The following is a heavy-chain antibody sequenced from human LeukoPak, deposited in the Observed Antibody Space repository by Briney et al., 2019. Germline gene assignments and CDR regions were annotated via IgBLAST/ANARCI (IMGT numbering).Heavy chain of an antibody. Sequence: GGSLRLSCAASGFTLSSDWMHWVRQAPGKGLVWVSRINSDGSTTKYADSVRGRFTISRDNAKNTLYLQMNSLGAEDTAVYYCARDRYYSFDYWGQGTLVTVSS. CDR2: INSDGSTT. D-gene: IGHD2-15*01. J-gene: IGHJ4*02. V-gene: IGHV3-74*03. CDR1: GFTLSSDW. CDR3: ARDRYYSFDY.